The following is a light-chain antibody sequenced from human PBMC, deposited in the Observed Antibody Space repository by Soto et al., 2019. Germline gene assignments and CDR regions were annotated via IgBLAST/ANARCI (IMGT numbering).Light chain of an antibody. Sequence: QAVVTQPPSASGTPGQRVTISCSGGSSNIGSNTVNWYQQLPGTAPKLLIFINDQRPSGVPDRFSGSYSGTSASLAISGLQSEDEADYYCAAWDDSLNALVFGGGTKLTVL. J-gene: IGLJ2*01. CDR2: IND. CDR1: SSNIGSNT. V-gene: IGLV1-44*01. CDR3: AAWDDSLNALV.